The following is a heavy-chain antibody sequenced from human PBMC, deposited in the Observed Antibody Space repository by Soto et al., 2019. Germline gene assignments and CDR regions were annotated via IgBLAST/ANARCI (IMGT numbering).Heavy chain of an antibody. CDR1: GYTFTSYG. CDR2: ISPYSGET. V-gene: IGHV1-18*04. Sequence: ASVKVSCKASGYTFTSYGIVWVRQAPGQGLEWMGWISPYSGETRYAEKFQDRVTLTTDKSTKTAYMDLRNLKSDDTDVYWCARGPVAGSDFWG. CDR3: ARGPVAGSDF. D-gene: IGHD6-19*01. J-gene: IGHJ4*01.